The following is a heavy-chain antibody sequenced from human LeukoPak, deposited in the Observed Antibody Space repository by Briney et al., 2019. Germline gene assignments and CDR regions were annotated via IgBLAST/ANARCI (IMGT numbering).Heavy chain of an antibody. CDR1: GFTFSPYG. V-gene: IGHV3-30*02. CDR3: ARAGRYFDWLLGDS. CDR2: IRYDATNK. D-gene: IGHD3-9*01. Sequence: GGSLRLSCAVSGFTFSPYGMHWFRQAPGKGLEWVAFIRYDATNKYYTDSVKGRFTISRDNYNNTLYLQMNSLRLEDTAVYYCARAGRYFDWLLGDSWGLGTLVTVSS. J-gene: IGHJ4*02.